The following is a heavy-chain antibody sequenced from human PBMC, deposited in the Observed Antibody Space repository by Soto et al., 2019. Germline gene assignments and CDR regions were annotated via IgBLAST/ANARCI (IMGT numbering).Heavy chain of an antibody. D-gene: IGHD3-10*01. CDR3: AKDRYYYGSGVLV. V-gene: IGHV3-30*18. CDR2: ISYDGSNK. J-gene: IGHJ6*02. Sequence: GSLRLSCAASGFTFSSYGMHWVRQAPGKGLEWVAVISYDGSNKYYADSVKGRFTISRDNSKNTLYLQMNSLRAEDTAVYYCAKDRYYYGSGVLVWGQGTTVTVSS. CDR1: GFTFSSYG.